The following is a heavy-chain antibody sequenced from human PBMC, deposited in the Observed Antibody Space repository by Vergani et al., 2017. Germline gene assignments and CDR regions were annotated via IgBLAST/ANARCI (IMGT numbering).Heavy chain of an antibody. J-gene: IGHJ6*02. Sequence: QAQLQQWGAGLLKPSETLSLTCAVSGGSLSGYFWSWIRQSPGKGLEWIGCIHHSGDTHYNSSLKSRVSISIVSSSKFSLSLTSVTAADTAIYYCARHRGSGGFFPSSYFYGMDVWGHGTTVTVSS. D-gene: IGHD3-10*01. CDR1: GGSLSGYF. CDR2: IHHSGDT. CDR3: ARHRGSGGFFPSSYFYGMDV. V-gene: IGHV4-34*01.